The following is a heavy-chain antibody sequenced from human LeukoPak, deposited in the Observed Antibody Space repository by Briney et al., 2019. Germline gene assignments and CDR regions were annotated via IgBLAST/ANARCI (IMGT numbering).Heavy chain of an antibody. CDR1: GFTFSSYA. D-gene: IGHD5-12*01. V-gene: IGHV3-30-3*01. CDR3: ARGDGHSGYESPVDY. CDR2: ISYDGSNK. Sequence: GRSLRLSCAASGFTFSSYAMHWVRQAPGKGLEWVAVISYDGSNKYYADSVKGRFTISRDNSKNTLYLQMNSLRAEDTAVYYCARGDGHSGYESPVDYWGQGTLVTVSS. J-gene: IGHJ4*02.